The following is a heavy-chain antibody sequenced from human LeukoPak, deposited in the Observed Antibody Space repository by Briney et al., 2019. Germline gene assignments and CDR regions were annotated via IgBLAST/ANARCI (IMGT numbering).Heavy chain of an antibody. V-gene: IGHV4-34*01. D-gene: IGHD3-10*01. CDR1: GGSFSGYY. CDR2: INHSGST. CDR3: ARWFCITNTCFHMDV. Sequence: SETLSLTCAVYGGSFSGYYWSWIRQPPGKGLEWIGEINHSGSTNYNPSLKSRVTISVDTSKNQFSLKLSSVTAADSAVYYCARWFCITNTCFHMDVWGKGTTVTVSS. J-gene: IGHJ6*03.